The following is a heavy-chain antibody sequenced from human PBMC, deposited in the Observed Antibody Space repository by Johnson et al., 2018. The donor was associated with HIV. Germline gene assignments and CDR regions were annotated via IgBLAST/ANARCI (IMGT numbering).Heavy chain of an antibody. D-gene: IGHD2-15*01. Sequence: VQLVESGGGVVQPGGSLRLSCAASGLTFSDHYMDWVRQAPGRGLEWVGRVRNKGQRYSTSYAASVKGRFTFSRDDLKKSLFLQMNRLKTEDSAVYYCVRVGPTLYDAFDIWGQGTMVTVSS. CDR3: VRVGPTLYDAFDI. CDR1: GLTFSDHY. V-gene: IGHV3-72*01. J-gene: IGHJ3*02. CDR2: VRNKGQRYST.